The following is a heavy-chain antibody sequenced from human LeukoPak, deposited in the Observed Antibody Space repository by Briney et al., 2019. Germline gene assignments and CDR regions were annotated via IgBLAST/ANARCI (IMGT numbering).Heavy chain of an antibody. V-gene: IGHV3-48*03. CDR1: GFTFSSYE. CDR3: ARGDLVPDDY. D-gene: IGHD6-6*01. CDR2: ISSSGSTI. J-gene: IGHJ4*02. Sequence: GGSLRLSCAASGFTFSSYEMNWVRQAPGKGLEWVSYISSSGSTIYYADSVKGRFTISRDNAKNSLYPQMNSLRAEDTAVYYCARGDLVPDDYWGQGTLVTVSS.